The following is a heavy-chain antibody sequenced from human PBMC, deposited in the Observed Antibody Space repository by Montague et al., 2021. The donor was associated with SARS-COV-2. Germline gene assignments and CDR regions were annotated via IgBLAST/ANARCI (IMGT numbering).Heavy chain of an antibody. J-gene: IGHJ4*02. CDR1: GGSISSGSYY. CDR2: IYYSGSS. CDR3: ARARTSLIVVVNEFDY. Sequence: TLSLTCTVSGGSISSGSYYWSWIRQHPGKGLEWIGYIYYSGSSYYNPSPKSRVTISVDTSKNQFSLRLSSVTAADTAVYYCARARTSLIVVVNEFDYWGQGTLVTVSS. D-gene: IGHD2-21*01. V-gene: IGHV4-31*03.